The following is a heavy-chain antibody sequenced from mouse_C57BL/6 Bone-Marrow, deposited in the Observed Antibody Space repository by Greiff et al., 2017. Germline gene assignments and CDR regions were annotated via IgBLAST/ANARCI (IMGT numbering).Heavy chain of an antibody. Sequence: EVKLMESGGGLVQPGGSLTLSCAASGFTFSDYGMAWVRQAPRKGPEWVAFISNLAYSIYYADTVTGRFTISRENAKNTLYLEMSSLRSEDTAMYYCARHTTVVAGDAMDYWGQGTSVTVSS. J-gene: IGHJ4*01. CDR2: ISNLAYSI. V-gene: IGHV5-15*01. D-gene: IGHD1-1*01. CDR3: ARHTTVVAGDAMDY. CDR1: GFTFSDYG.